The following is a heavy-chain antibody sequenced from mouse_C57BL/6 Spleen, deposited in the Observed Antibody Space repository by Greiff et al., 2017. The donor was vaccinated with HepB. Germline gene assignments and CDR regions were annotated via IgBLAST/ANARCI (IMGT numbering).Heavy chain of an antibody. CDR1: GYAFSSSW. J-gene: IGHJ4*01. Sequence: VQLQESGPELVKPGASVKISCKASGYAFSSSWMNWVKQRPGKGLEWIGRIYPGDGDTNYNGKFKGKATLTADKSSSTAYMQLSSLTSEDSAVYFCARSYDYVYYYAMDYWGQGTSVTVSS. CDR2: IYPGDGDT. D-gene: IGHD2-4*01. V-gene: IGHV1-82*01. CDR3: ARSYDYVYYYAMDY.